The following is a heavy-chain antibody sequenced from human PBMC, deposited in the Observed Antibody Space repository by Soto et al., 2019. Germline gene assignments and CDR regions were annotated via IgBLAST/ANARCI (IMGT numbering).Heavy chain of an antibody. CDR2: INPKSGFT. V-gene: IGHV1-2*02. CDR3: ATPGGPDTGGYYYFDH. J-gene: IGHJ4*02. Sequence: ASVKVSCKASGYMFTGYYMHWVRQAPGEGLEWMGWINPKSGFTHYAQKFQGRVTMTRDASINTTYLDLSSLRSDDTAVYYCATPGGPDTGGYYYFDHWGQGTLVTVSS. CDR1: GYMFTGYY. D-gene: IGHD3-22*01.